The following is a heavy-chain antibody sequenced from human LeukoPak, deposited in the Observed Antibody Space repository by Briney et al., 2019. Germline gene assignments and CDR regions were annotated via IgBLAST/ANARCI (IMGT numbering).Heavy chain of an antibody. CDR2: IYYSGST. D-gene: IGHD2-15*01. CDR3: ARHGYCSGGSCYWDY. V-gene: IGHV4-59*08. CDR1: GGSISPFY. J-gene: IGHJ4*02. Sequence: PSETLSLTCTVSGGSISPFYWSWIRQPPGKGLEWIAYIYYSGSTAYNPSLKSRVAISVDTSNNQLSLKLSSVTAADTAVYYCARHGYCSGGSCYWDYWGQGTLVTVSS.